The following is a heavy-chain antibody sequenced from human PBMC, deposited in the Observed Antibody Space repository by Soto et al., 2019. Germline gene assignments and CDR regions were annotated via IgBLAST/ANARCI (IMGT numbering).Heavy chain of an antibody. CDR1: GFTFSSYA. Sequence: GCLGRACSASGFTFSSYAMHWVRQAAGKGLEWVAVISYYGSNKYYADSVKGRFTISRDNSKNTLYLQMNSLRAEETAVYYCARRKHSSSLARGYYYGMDVWGQGTTVTVYS. V-gene: IGHV3-30*14. D-gene: IGHD6-6*01. CDR2: ISYYGSNK. J-gene: IGHJ6*02. CDR3: ARRKHSSSLARGYYYGMDV.